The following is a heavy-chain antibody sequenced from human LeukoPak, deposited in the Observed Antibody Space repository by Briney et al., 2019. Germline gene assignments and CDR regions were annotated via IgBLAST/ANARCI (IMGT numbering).Heavy chain of an antibody. D-gene: IGHD2-2*01. CDR1: GGSTSSYY. J-gene: IGHJ5*02. V-gene: IGHV4-4*07. CDR3: ARVVLGYCSSTSCSDNWFDP. Sequence: SETLSLTCTVSGGSTSSYYWSWIRQPAGKGLEWIGRIYTSGSTNYNPSRKSRVTISVDKSKNQFSLKLSSVTAADTAVYYCARVVLGYCSSTSCSDNWFDPWGQGTLVTVSS. CDR2: IYTSGST.